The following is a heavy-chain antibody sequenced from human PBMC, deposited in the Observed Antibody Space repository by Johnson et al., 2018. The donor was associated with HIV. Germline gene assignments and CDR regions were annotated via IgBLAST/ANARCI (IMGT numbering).Heavy chain of an antibody. CDR2: IKQDGSET. J-gene: IGHJ3*02. CDR3: GFDI. V-gene: IGHV3-7*05. CDR1: GFTFSDYW. Sequence: EVQLVESGGGLVQPGGSLRLSCAGSGFTFSDYWMKWVRQAPGKGLEWVAKIKQDGSETYYVDSVKGRFTISRYNAKNLLFLQMNSLRAEDTAVYYCGFDIWGQGTMVTVSS.